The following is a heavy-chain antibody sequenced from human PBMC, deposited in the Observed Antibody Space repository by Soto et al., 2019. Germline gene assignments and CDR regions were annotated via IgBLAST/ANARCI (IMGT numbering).Heavy chain of an antibody. D-gene: IGHD3-3*01. V-gene: IGHV1-18*01. CDR3: ARDLYDFWSGHYYGMDV. CDR1: GYTFTSYG. CDR2: ISAYNGST. J-gene: IGHJ6*02. Sequence: ASVKVSCKASGYTFTSYGISWVRQAPGQGLEWMGWISAYNGSTNYAQKLQGRVTMTTDTSTSTAYMELRSLRSDDTAVYYCARDLYDFWSGHYYGMDVWGQGTAVTVSS.